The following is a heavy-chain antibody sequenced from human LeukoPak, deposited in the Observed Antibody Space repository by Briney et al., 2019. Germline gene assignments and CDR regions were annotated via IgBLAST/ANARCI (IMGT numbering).Heavy chain of an antibody. CDR3: ATSLIVGNWFDP. CDR2: ISAYNGNT. J-gene: IGHJ5*02. D-gene: IGHD2-15*01. Sequence: VASVKVSCKASGYTFTSYGISWVRQAPGQGLEWMGWISAYNGNTNYAQKLQGRVTMTTDTSTSTAYMELRSLRSDDTAVYYCATSLIVGNWFDPWGQGTLVTVSS. V-gene: IGHV1-18*01. CDR1: GYTFTSYG.